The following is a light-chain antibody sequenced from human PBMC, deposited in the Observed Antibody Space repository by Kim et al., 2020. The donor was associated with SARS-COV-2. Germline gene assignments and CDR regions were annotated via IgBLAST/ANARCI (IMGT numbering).Light chain of an antibody. Sequence: QAGLTQPPSVSKGLRQTATLTCTGHSNNVGDLGAVWLQQHQGHPPKLLSYRNNNRPSGISERFSASRSGNTASLTIAGLQPEDETDYYCSSWDSSLSAWVFGGGTQLTVL. CDR2: RNN. J-gene: IGLJ3*02. CDR3: SSWDSSLSAWV. V-gene: IGLV10-54*04. CDR1: SNNVGDLG.